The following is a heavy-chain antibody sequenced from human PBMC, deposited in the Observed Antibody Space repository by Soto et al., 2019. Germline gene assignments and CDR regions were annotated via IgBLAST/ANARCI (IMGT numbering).Heavy chain of an antibody. Sequence: QVQLVQSGAEVKKPGSSVKVSCKASGGTFSSYAISWVRQAPGQGLEWMGGIIPIFGTANYAQKFQGRVTITADESTSTGYLELRSLRTEETAVYYCARDSPGGGYPPDYWGQGTLVTVSS. CDR3: ARDSPGGGYPPDY. D-gene: IGHD1-26*01. J-gene: IGHJ4*02. V-gene: IGHV1-69*12. CDR2: IIPIFGTA. CDR1: GGTFSSYA.